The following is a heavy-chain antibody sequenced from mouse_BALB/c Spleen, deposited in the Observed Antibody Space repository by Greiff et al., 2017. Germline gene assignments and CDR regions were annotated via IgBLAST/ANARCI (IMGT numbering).Heavy chain of an antibody. CDR2: IFPGTGTT. J-gene: IGHJ4*01. Sequence: VQVVESGAELVKPGASVKLSCKTSGYTFTSYWIQWVKQRPGQGLGWIGEIFPGTGTTYYNEKFKGKATLTIDTSSSTAYMQLSSLTSEDSAVYFCARSYYGNYDYAMDYWGQGTSVTVSS. V-gene: IGHV1S132*01. CDR1: GYTFTSYW. CDR3: ARSYYGNYDYAMDY. D-gene: IGHD2-10*01.